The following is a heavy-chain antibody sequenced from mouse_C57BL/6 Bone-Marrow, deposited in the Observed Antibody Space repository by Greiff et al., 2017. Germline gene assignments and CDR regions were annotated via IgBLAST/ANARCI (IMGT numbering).Heavy chain of an antibody. CDR2: IYPRSGNT. D-gene: IGHD1-1*02. CDR3: ARVVYPYYFDY. CDR1: GYTFTSYG. J-gene: IGHJ2*01. Sequence: QVQLQQSGAELARPGASVKLSCKASGYTFTSYGISWVKQRTGQGLEWIGEIYPRSGNTYYNEKFKGKATLTADESSSTAYMELRSLTSEDSAVYFCARVVYPYYFDYWGQGTTLTVSA. V-gene: IGHV1-81*01.